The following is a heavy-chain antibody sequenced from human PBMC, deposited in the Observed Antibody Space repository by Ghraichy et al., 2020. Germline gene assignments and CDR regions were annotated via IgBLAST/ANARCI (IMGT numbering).Heavy chain of an antibody. Sequence: GESLNISCEVSGDSFTNNWIAWVRQMPGKGLEWMGIIYPADSDTRYSPSFQGQVTISVDKSINTAYLQWSSLKASDTAMYYCARHESGVATKYWGQGTLVTGSS. J-gene: IGHJ4*02. CDR1: GDSFTNNW. CDR3: ARHESGVATKY. D-gene: IGHD5-12*01. V-gene: IGHV5-51*01. CDR2: IYPADSDT.